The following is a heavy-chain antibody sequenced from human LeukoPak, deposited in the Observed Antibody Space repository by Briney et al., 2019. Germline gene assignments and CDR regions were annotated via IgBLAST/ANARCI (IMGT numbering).Heavy chain of an antibody. V-gene: IGHV3-23*01. D-gene: IGHD6-19*01. CDR2: ISGSGGST. Sequence: PGGSLRLSCAASGFTFSSYAMSWVRQAPGKGLEWGSAISGSGGSTYYADSVKGRFTISRDNSKNTPYLQMNSLRAEDTAVYYCAKDHSGWYQAEYFQHWGQGTLVTVSS. CDR3: AKDHSGWYQAEYFQH. J-gene: IGHJ1*01. CDR1: GFTFSSYA.